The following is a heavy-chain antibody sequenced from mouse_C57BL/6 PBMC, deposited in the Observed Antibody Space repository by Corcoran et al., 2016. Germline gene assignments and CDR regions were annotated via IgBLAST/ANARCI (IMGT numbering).Heavy chain of an antibody. D-gene: IGHD2-1*01. J-gene: IGHJ3*01. CDR2: INTYSGVP. CDR1: GYTFTTYG. CDR3: ARDGNPAWFAY. Sequence: QIQLVQSGPELKKPGETVKISCKASGYTFTTYGMSWVKQAPGKGLKWMGWINTYSGVPTYADDFKGRFAFSLETSASTAYLQINNLKNEDTATYFCARDGNPAWFAYWGQGTLVTVSA. V-gene: IGHV9-3*01.